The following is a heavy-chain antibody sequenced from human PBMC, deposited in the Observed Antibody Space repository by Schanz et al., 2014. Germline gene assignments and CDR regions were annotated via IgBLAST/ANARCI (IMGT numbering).Heavy chain of an antibody. J-gene: IGHJ4*02. CDR3: ARIGGSVFDY. CDR2: IKSDGSST. D-gene: IGHD3-10*01. V-gene: IGHV3-74*02. Sequence: EVQLVESGGGLVQPGGSLRLSCAASGFTFSSYWMHWVRQVPGKGLVWVSRIKSDGSSTSYADSVKGRFTISRDNSKNTLYLQMNSLRAEDTAVYYCARIGGSVFDYWGQGTLVTVSS. CDR1: GFTFSSYW.